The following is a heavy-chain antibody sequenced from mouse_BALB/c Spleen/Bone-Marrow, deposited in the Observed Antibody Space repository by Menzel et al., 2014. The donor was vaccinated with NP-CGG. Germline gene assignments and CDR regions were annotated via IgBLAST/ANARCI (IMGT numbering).Heavy chain of an antibody. Sequence: QVQLQQSGPELVRPGVSAKISCKGSGYTFTDYAMHWVKQSHAKSLEWIGVISTYSGNTNYNQKFKGKATMTVDKSSSTAYMELARLTSEDSAIYYCARRGYGSSPFDYWGQGTTLTVSS. CDR2: ISTYSGNT. V-gene: IGHV1-67*01. CDR1: GYTFTDYA. J-gene: IGHJ2*01. CDR3: ARRGYGSSPFDY. D-gene: IGHD1-1*01.